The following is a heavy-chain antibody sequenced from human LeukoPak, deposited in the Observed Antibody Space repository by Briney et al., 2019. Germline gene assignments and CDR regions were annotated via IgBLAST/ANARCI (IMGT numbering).Heavy chain of an antibody. CDR1: GYTFTGYY. Sequence: GASVKVSCKASGYTFTGYYMHWVRQAPGQGLEWMGWINPNSGGTNYAQKFQGRVTMTRDTSISTAYMELSRLRSDDTAVYYCARDYDILTGYSYYYYYYMDVWGKGTTVTVSS. CDR2: INPNSGGT. V-gene: IGHV1-2*02. J-gene: IGHJ6*03. CDR3: ARDYDILTGYSYYYYYYMDV. D-gene: IGHD3-9*01.